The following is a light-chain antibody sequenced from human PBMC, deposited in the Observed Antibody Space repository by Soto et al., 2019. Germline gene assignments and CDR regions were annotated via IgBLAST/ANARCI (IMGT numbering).Light chain of an antibody. CDR3: QQSYSTPRT. CDR2: AVS. CDR1: QPITYF. V-gene: IGKV1-39*01. J-gene: IGKJ1*01. Sequence: DIQMDQSPSSLSASVGDRVTITCRASQPITYFLNWYQQKPGEAPKLLIYAVSTLQGGVPSRFSSSGSGTEFTLTIGSLQPEDSATYYCQQSYSTPRTFGEGTKVEIK.